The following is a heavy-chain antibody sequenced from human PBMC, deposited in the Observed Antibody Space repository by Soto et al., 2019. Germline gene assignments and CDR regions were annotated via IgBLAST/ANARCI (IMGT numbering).Heavy chain of an antibody. CDR3: AKIPTGSGSSKFDY. Sequence: PGGSLRLSCAASGFTFRTYAMNWVRQAPGKGLEWISAISGSGSFTHYSDSVRGRLTISRDNSQNQLYLQMNTLRGDDTAMYYCAKIPTGSGSSKFDYWGQGIQVTVSS. D-gene: IGHD3-10*01. J-gene: IGHJ4*02. V-gene: IGHV3-23*01. CDR2: ISGSGSFT. CDR1: GFTFRTYA.